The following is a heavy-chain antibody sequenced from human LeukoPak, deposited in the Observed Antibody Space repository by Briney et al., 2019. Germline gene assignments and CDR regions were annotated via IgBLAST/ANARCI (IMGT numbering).Heavy chain of an antibody. CDR3: AKDFSYYYDSSGYHY. CDR1: GFTFSSYA. Sequence: GGSLRLPCAASGFTFSSYAMSWVRQAPGKGLEWVSAISGSGGSTYYADSVKGRFTISRDNSKNTLYLQMNSLRAEDTAVYYCAKDFSYYYDSSGYHYWGQGTLVTVSS. V-gene: IGHV3-23*01. D-gene: IGHD3-22*01. J-gene: IGHJ4*02. CDR2: ISGSGGST.